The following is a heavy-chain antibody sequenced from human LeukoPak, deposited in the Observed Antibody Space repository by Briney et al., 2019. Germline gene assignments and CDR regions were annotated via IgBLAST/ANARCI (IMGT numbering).Heavy chain of an antibody. V-gene: IGHV1-69*13. CDR2: IIPIFGTA. CDR3: ARESSGWANWFDP. D-gene: IGHD6-19*01. J-gene: IGHJ5*02. CDR1: GGTFSSYA. Sequence: SVKVSCKASGGTFSSYAISWVRQAPGQGHEWMGGIIPIFGTANYAQKFQGRVTITADESTSTAYMELSSLRSEDTAVYYCARESSGWANWFDPWGQGTLVTVSS.